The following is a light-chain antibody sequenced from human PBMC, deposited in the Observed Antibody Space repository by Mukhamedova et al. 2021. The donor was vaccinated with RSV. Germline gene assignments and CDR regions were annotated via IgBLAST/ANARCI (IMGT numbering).Light chain of an antibody. CDR1: QRTSTW. Sequence: ASVGDRVTISCRASQRTSTWLAWYQQKPGKAPKLLMFGASHLQSGVPSRFTGSGSGTEFTLTITSLQPEDVATYYCQQAITFPLT. V-gene: IGKV1-12*01. CDR3: QQAITFPLT. J-gene: IGKJ5*01. CDR2: GAS.